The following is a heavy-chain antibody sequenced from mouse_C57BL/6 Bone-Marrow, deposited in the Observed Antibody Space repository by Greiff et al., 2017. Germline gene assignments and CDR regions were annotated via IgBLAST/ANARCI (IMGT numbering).Heavy chain of an antibody. CDR2: SYPGGGYT. J-gene: IGHJ3*01. V-gene: IGHV1-63*01. D-gene: IGHD1-1*01. Sequence: VQLQQSGAELVRPGTSVKMSCKASGYTFTNYWIGWAKQRPGHGLEWIGDSYPGGGYTNYNEKFKGKATLTADKSSSTAYMPVSSQTSEASAIYYGAGYGGSSFPCAYWGQGTLVTVSA. CDR3: AGYGGSSFPCAY. CDR1: GYTFTNYW.